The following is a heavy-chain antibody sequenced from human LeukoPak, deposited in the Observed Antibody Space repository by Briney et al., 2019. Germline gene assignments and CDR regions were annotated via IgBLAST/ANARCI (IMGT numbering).Heavy chain of an antibody. CDR2: INSDGSST. Sequence: GGSLRLSCAASGFTFSSYWMHWVRQAPGKGLVWVSRINSDGSSTSYADSVKGRFTISRDNSKNTLYLQMNSLRAEDTAVYYCAKQAPIVVVPAYGTFWGQGTTVTVSS. V-gene: IGHV3-74*01. D-gene: IGHD2-2*01. CDR3: AKQAPIVVVPAYGTF. CDR1: GFTFSSYW. J-gene: IGHJ6*02.